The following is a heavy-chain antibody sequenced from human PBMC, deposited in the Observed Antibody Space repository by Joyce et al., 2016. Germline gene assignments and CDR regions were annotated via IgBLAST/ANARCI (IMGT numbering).Heavy chain of an antibody. D-gene: IGHD6-19*01. J-gene: IGHJ4*02. V-gene: IGHV3-21*02. CDR3: ARDHNSGWYFFDH. CDR1: GFTFSTYI. Sequence: EVQLVESGGGLVKPGGSLRLSCAASGFTFSTYIMTWVRQAPGKGLEGCDSISSSSTYIYYADSVKGRFTISRDNAKNSLFLQMNSLRADDTAMYYCARDHNSGWYFFDHWGQGTLVTVSS. CDR2: ISSSSTYI.